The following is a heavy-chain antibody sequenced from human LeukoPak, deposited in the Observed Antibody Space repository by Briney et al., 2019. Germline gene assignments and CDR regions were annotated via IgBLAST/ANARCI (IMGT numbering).Heavy chain of an antibody. J-gene: IGHJ6*02. CDR2: IKQDGSEK. CDR3: AKRWYYDSVYYAMDV. Sequence: PGGSLRLSCAASGFTFSSYWMSWVRQAPGKGLEWVANIKQDGSEKYYVDSVKGRFTISRDNAKKTLYLQMNSLRAEDTAVYYCAKRWYYDSVYYAMDVWGQGTTVTVSS. D-gene: IGHD3-10*01. CDR1: GFTFSSYW. V-gene: IGHV3-7*03.